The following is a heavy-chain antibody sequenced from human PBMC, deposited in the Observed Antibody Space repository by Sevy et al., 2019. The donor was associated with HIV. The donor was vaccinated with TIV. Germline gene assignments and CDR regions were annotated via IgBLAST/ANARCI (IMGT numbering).Heavy chain of an antibody. V-gene: IGHV3-11*04. D-gene: IGHD2-15*01. Sequence: GGSLRLSCAASGFTISEYYMSWIRQAPGKGLEWVSYISSGGGNIYYADSVKGRFTISRDNTKNSVFLQMNSLRAEDTALYYCARVGKGYYYFDYWGQGTLVTVSS. J-gene: IGHJ4*02. CDR2: ISSGGGNI. CDR3: ARVGKGYYYFDY. CDR1: GFTISEYY.